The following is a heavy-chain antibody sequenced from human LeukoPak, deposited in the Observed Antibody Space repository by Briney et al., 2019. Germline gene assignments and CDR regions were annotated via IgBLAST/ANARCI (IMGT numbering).Heavy chain of an antibody. J-gene: IGHJ4*02. CDR1: GFTVSSNY. V-gene: IGHV3-66*01. CDR2: IYSGGST. D-gene: IGHD4-11*01. CDR3: AKSMTTVTEFDY. Sequence: GGSLRLSCAASGFTVSSNYMSWVRQAPGKGLEWVSVIYSGGSTYYADSVKGRFTISRDNSKNTLYLQMNSLRAEDTAVYYCAKSMTTVTEFDYWGQGTLVTVPS.